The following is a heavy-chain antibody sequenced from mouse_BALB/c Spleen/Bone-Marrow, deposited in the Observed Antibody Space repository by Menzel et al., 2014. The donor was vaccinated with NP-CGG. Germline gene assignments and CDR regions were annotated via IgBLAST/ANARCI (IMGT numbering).Heavy chain of an antibody. V-gene: IGHV5-4*02. CDR3: ANYYGSTWFAY. J-gene: IGHJ3*01. CDR2: ISDGGSYT. D-gene: IGHD1-1*01. CDR1: GFTFSDYY. Sequence: EVKLVESGGGLVKPGGSLKLSCAASGFTFSDYYMYWVRQTPEKRLEWVATISDGGSYTYYPDSVKWRFTISRDNAKNNLYLQMSSLKSEDTAMYYCANYYGSTWFAYWGQGTLVTVSA.